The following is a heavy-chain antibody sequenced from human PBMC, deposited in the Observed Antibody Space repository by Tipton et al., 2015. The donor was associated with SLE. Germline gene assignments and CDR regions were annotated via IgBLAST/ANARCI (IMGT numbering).Heavy chain of an antibody. J-gene: IGHJ3*02. V-gene: IGHV3-49*04. CDR1: GFTFGDYA. Sequence: SLRLSCTASGFTFGDYAMSWVRQAPGKGLEWVGFIRSKAYGGTTEYAASVKGRFTTSRDDSKSIAYLQMNSLKTEDTAVYYCTRMTRGAFDIWGQGTMVTVSS. CDR3: TRMTRGAFDI. D-gene: IGHD2-8*01. CDR2: IRSKAYGGTT.